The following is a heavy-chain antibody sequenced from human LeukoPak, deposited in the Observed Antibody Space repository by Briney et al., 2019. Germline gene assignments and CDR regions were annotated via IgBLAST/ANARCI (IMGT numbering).Heavy chain of an antibody. CDR1: GGSISSYY. CDR2: IYYSGST. D-gene: IGHD3-9*01. CDR3: ARGVMRLRYFDWPQFWFDP. V-gene: IGHV4-59*01. J-gene: IGHJ5*02. Sequence: SETLSLTCTVSGGSISSYYWSWIRQPPGKGLEWIGYIYYSGSTNYNPSLNSRVTISVDTSKNQFSLKLSSVTAADTAVYYCARGVMRLRYFDWPQFWFDPWCQGTLVTVSS.